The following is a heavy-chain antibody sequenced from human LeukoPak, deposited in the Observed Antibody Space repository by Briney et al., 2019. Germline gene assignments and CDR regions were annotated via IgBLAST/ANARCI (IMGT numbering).Heavy chain of an antibody. J-gene: IGHJ5*02. CDR2: IRPGGSGT. CDR3: VRGGESTWS. CDR1: GFPFSTYW. D-gene: IGHD2-15*01. Sequence: GGSLRLSCAASGFPFSTYWMYWVRQAPGKGLVWVSRIRPGGSGTTYADSVKGRFTISRDDAKNTLYLQMNSLRAEDTAVYYCVRGGESTWSWGQGTLVTVSS. V-gene: IGHV3-74*01.